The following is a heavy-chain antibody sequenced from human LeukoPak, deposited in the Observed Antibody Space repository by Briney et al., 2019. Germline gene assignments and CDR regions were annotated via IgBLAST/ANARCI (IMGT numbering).Heavy chain of an antibody. V-gene: IGHV3-9*01. Sequence: GRSLRLSCAASGFTFDDYAMHWVRQAPGKGLEWVSGISWNSGSIRYADSVKGRFTISRDNAKNSLYLQMNSLRAEDTALYYCAKDTADYYDSDDAFDIWGQGTMVTVSS. D-gene: IGHD3-22*01. J-gene: IGHJ3*02. CDR3: AKDTADYYDSDDAFDI. CDR1: GFTFDDYA. CDR2: ISWNSGSI.